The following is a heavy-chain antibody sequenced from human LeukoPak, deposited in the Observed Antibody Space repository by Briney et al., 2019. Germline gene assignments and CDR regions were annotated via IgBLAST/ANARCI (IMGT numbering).Heavy chain of an antibody. V-gene: IGHV3-21*01. CDR1: GFTLSSYW. J-gene: IGHJ4*02. Sequence: GGSLRLSCAASGFTLSSYWMSWVRQAPGTGLEWVSSISSTSTYITYADSVKGRFTISRDNANNSMYLQMDSLRAEDTAVYYCARDPPSRGTRYFDYWGQGTLVTVSS. D-gene: IGHD3-16*01. CDR2: ISSTSTYI. CDR3: ARDPPSRGTRYFDY.